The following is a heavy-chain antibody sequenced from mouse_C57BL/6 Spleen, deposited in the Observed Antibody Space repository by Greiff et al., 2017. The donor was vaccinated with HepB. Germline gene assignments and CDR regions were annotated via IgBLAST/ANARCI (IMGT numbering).Heavy chain of an antibody. J-gene: IGHJ4*01. Sequence: EVMLVESGGGLVKPGGSLKLSCAASGFTFSDYGMHWVRQAPEKGLEWVPYISSGSSTIYYADTVKGRFTISRDNAKNTLFLQMTSLRSEDTAMYYCARLSGDYWGQGTSVTVSS. CDR3: ARLSGDY. CDR1: GFTFSDYG. V-gene: IGHV5-17*01. CDR2: ISSGSSTI.